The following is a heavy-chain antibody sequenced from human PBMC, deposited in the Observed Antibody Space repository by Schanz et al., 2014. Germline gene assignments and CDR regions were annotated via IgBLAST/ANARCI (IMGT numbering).Heavy chain of an antibody. CDR3: ARPFLEYYGDLAY. D-gene: IGHD4-17*01. CDR2: ISHDGHRD. CDR1: GFTFSNHG. Sequence: QVQLVESGGGVVQPGRSLRLSCAASGFTFSNHGMHWVRQSPGKGLEWVAQISHDGHRDFYADSVKGRFTVSRDNNWKTLSLQMNSLSAEDTAVYFCARPFLEYYGDLAYWGQGTLLTVSS. V-gene: IGHV3-30*19. J-gene: IGHJ4*02.